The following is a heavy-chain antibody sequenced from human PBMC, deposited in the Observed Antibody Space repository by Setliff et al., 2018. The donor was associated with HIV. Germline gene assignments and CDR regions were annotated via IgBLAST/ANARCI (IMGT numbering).Heavy chain of an antibody. CDR3: EREWRRSIDY. Sequence: GGSLRLSCTASGFSIGRYGMHWVRQAPGKGLEWVALIWYDGSNRYYADSVKGRFTISRDNSGNTLSLQMNRLRAEDTATYYCEREWRRSIDYWGQGTLVTVSS. V-gene: IGHV3-33*01. CDR1: GFSIGRYG. J-gene: IGHJ4*02. CDR2: IWYDGSNR. D-gene: IGHD5-12*01.